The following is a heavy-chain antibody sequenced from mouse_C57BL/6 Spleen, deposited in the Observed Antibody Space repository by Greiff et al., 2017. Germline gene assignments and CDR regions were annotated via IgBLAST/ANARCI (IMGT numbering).Heavy chain of an antibody. Sequence: EVQRVESEGGLVQPGSSMKLSCTASGFTFSDYYMAWVRQVPEKGLEWVANINYDGSSTYYLDSLKSRFIISRDNAKNILYLQMSSLKSEDTATYYCAREDYDYDYFDYWGQGTTLTVSS. CDR1: GFTFSDYY. J-gene: IGHJ2*01. CDR2: INYDGSST. V-gene: IGHV5-16*01. D-gene: IGHD2-4*01. CDR3: AREDYDYDYFDY.